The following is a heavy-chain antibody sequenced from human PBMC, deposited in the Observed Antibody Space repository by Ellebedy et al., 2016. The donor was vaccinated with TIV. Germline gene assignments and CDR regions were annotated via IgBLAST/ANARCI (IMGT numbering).Heavy chain of an antibody. CDR1: GFTFSSYW. CDR2: INSDGSST. J-gene: IGHJ4*02. V-gene: IGHV3-74*01. Sequence: GESLKISXAASGFTFSSYWMHWVRQAPGKGLVWVSRINSDGSSTSYADSVKGRFTISRDNSKNTLYLQMNSLRAEDTAVYYCAKDFGGILRWWPSEDWGQGTLVTVSS. CDR3: AKDFGGILRWWPSED. D-gene: IGHD2-21*01.